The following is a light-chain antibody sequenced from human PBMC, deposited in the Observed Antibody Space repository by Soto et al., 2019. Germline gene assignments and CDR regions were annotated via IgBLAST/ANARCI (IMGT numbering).Light chain of an antibody. Sequence: EILMTQSPATLSVSPGERATLSCRVSQSVSSNLAWYHQKPAQAPRLLIFGASTRATAIPARFSGSGSGREYTLTISSLLSEDDAAVYCQQYSSRYSRTFGQGTKVDIK. CDR3: QQYSSRYSRT. CDR1: QSVSSN. CDR2: GAS. V-gene: IGKV3-15*01. J-gene: IGKJ1*01.